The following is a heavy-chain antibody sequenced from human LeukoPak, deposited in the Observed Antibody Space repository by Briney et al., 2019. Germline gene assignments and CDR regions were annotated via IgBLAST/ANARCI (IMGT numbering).Heavy chain of an antibody. Sequence: PGGSLRLSCAASGFSFSDYQMSWVRQAPGKGLEWIPYMTASGRSTNYADSVKGRFTISRDNAKNSVVLQMNSLRAEDTAVYYCTRERRGSYYAFEFWGQGTLVSVSS. CDR1: GFSFSDYQ. D-gene: IGHD1-26*01. J-gene: IGHJ4*02. CDR3: TRERRGSYYAFEF. V-gene: IGHV3-11*01. CDR2: MTASGRST.